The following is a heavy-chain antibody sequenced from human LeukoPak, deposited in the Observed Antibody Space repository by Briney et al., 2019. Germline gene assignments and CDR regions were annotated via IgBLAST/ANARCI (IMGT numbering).Heavy chain of an antibody. D-gene: IGHD4-17*01. CDR1: GYTFTSYG. J-gene: IGHJ2*01. CDR2: ISGDNGNA. V-gene: IGHV1-18*01. Sequence: ASVKVSCKASGYTFTSYGINWVRQAPGQGLEWMGWISGDNGNAVYAQRLQGRVTTTTDTSTSTAYMELRSLRSDDTAVYYCARDRGYGDYACWIWGRGTLVTVSS. CDR3: ARDRGYGDYACWI.